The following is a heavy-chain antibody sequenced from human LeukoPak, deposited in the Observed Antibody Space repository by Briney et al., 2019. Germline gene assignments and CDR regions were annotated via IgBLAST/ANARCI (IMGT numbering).Heavy chain of an antibody. CDR3: ARAYYDLDLDY. J-gene: IGHJ4*02. D-gene: IGHD3-22*01. Sequence: ASVEVSCKASGYTFTSYGISWVRQAPGQGLEWMGWTSPYNGNTNYAQKLQGRVTMTTDTSTSTAYMELRSLRSDDTAVYYCARAYYDLDLDYWGQGTLVTVSS. CDR1: GYTFTSYG. CDR2: TSPYNGNT. V-gene: IGHV1-18*01.